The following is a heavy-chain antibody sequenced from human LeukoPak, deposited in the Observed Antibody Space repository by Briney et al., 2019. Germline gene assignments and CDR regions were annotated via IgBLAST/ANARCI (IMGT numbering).Heavy chain of an antibody. Sequence: ASVKVSCKASGYTFTGYYMHWVRQAPGQGLEWMGWINPNSGGTNYAQKFQGRVTMTRDTSISTAYMELSRLRSDDTAVYYCARVAFLFGVVRGPWFDPWGQGTLVTASS. CDR2: INPNSGGT. CDR1: GYTFTGYY. V-gene: IGHV1-2*02. J-gene: IGHJ5*02. D-gene: IGHD3-3*01. CDR3: ARVAFLFGVVRGPWFDP.